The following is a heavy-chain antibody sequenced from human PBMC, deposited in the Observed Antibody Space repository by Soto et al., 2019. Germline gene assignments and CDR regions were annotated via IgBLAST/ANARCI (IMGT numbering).Heavy chain of an antibody. D-gene: IGHD2-21*02. CDR3: ARTVVAAMYYFDY. Sequence: QVQLQESGPGLVKPSQTLSLTCTVSGGSISSGGYYWSWIRQHPGKGLEWIGYIYYSESTYYNPSLKSRVXXSXDXXKNQFSLKLSSVTAADTAVYYCARTVVAAMYYFDYWGQGTLVTVSS. J-gene: IGHJ4*02. CDR1: GGSISSGGYY. V-gene: IGHV4-31*03. CDR2: IYYSEST.